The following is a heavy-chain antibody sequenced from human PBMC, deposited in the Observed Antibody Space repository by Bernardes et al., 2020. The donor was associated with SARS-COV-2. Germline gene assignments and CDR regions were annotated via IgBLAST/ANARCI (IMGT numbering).Heavy chain of an antibody. CDR1: GFTFSHYW. Sequence: GRSLRLSCAASGFTFSHYWMSWVRQAPGKGLEWVANIKQDGSNKYYADSVKGRFTISRDNSKNTLYLQMNSLRAEDTAVYYCARDQGGDYGDLYFDYWGQGTLVTVSS. CDR3: ARDQGGDYGDLYFDY. CDR2: IKQDGSNK. D-gene: IGHD4-17*01. J-gene: IGHJ4*02. V-gene: IGHV3-7*01.